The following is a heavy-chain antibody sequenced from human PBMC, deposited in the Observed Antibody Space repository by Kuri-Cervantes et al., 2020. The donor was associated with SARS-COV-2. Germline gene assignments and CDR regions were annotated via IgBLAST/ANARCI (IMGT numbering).Heavy chain of an antibody. CDR2: ISSSSSYI. J-gene: IGHJ4*02. CDR3: ARDFGYLNSYGYD. V-gene: IGHV3-21*01. Sequence: GGSLRLSGAASGFTFSSYSINWVRQAPGKGLEWVSSISSSSSYIYYTDSVKGQFTISRDNAKNSLYLQMNSLRAEHTAVYYCARDFGYLNSYGYDWGQGTLVTVSS. D-gene: IGHD5-18*01. CDR1: GFTFSSYS.